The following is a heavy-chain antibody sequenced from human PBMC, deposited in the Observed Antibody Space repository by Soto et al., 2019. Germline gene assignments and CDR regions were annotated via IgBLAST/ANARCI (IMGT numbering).Heavy chain of an antibody. J-gene: IGHJ4*02. D-gene: IGHD3-3*01. CDR2: ISGSGGST. V-gene: IGHV3-23*01. CDR1: GFTFSSYA. CDR3: AKDLCITIFRADYYFDY. Sequence: LRLSCAASGFTFSSYAMSWVRQAPGKGLEWVSAISGSGGSTYYADSVKGRFTISRDNSKNTLYLQMNSLRAEDTAVYYCAKDLCITIFRADYYFDYWGQGTLVTVSS.